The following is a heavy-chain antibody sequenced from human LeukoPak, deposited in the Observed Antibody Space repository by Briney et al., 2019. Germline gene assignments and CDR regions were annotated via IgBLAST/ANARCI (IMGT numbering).Heavy chain of an antibody. D-gene: IGHD3-22*01. J-gene: IGHJ4*02. Sequence: PGGSLSFSCAASGFTFSDHYMDWVRQAPGKGLEWVGRTKNKANAYTIEYAASVKGRFTISRDDSKTSVSLQMNSLKTEDSAVYYCVTGEYYFDSSGYYVDYWGQGTLVTVSS. CDR1: GFTFSDHY. V-gene: IGHV3-72*01. CDR3: VTGEYYFDSSGYYVDY. CDR2: TKNKANAYTI.